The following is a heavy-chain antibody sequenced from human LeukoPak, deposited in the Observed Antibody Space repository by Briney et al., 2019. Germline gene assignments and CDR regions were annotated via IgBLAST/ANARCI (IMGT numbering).Heavy chain of an antibody. CDR1: GFTFSIYA. Sequence: PGGSLRLSCAASGFTFSIYAMNWVRQAPGKGLEWVSSISANGGETHYADSVKGRFTISRDNAENTLYLQMNSLRAEDTAVYYCARDQLYCSGGYCYFDYWGQGTLVTVSS. CDR3: ARDQLYCSGGYCYFDY. CDR2: ISANGGET. V-gene: IGHV3-23*01. J-gene: IGHJ4*02. D-gene: IGHD2-15*01.